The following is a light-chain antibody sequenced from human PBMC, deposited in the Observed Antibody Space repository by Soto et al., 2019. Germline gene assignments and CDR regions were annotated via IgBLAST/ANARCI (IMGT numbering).Light chain of an antibody. CDR2: KAS. CDR3: HQYHNFPRT. Sequence: GGAGVTIYCRPSYSIDNFLNWYQQKPGQAPKLLIYKASTLESGVPSRFSGSGSGTEFTLTVSRLQPDDFATYYCHQYHNFPRTFGQGTKVDI. J-gene: IGKJ1*01. V-gene: IGKV1-5*03. CDR1: YSIDNF.